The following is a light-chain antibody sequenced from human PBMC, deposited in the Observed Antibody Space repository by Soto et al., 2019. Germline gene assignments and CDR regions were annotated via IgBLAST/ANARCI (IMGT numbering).Light chain of an antibody. V-gene: IGKV1-9*01. Sequence: DIQLTQSPSFLSASVGDRVTITCRASQGISSFLARYQEKPGEAPKLLIYDASTLQSGVPSRFSGSGSGTEFTLTISSLQPEDFATYYCQQLDSYPITFGQGTRLEIK. CDR2: DAS. CDR3: QQLDSYPIT. J-gene: IGKJ5*01. CDR1: QGISSF.